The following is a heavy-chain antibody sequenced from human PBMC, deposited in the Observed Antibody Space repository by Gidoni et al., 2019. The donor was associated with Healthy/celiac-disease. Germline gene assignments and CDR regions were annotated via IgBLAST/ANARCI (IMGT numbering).Heavy chain of an antibody. CDR1: GFTFSSSA. V-gene: IGHV3-23*01. CDR2: ISGSGGST. CDR3: AKIFWAGYYDSSAKRFDY. Sequence: EVQLLESGGGLVQPGGSLRLSCAASGFTFSSSAMSWVRQAPGKGLEWVSGISGSGGSTYYADSVKGRFTISRDKSKNTLYLQMNSLRAEDTAVYYCAKIFWAGYYDSSAKRFDYWGQGTLVTVSS. J-gene: IGHJ4*02. D-gene: IGHD3-22*01.